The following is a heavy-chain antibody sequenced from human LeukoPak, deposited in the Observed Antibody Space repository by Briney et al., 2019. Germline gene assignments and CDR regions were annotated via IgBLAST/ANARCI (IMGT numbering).Heavy chain of an antibody. CDR1: GGTFSSYA. Sequence: GAPVKVSCKASGGTFSSYAISWVRQAPGQGLEWMGGIIPIFGTANYAQKFQGRVTITADESTSTAYMELSSLRSEDTAVYYCAREGPDYDYVWGSYRYPAIVYFDYWGQGTLVTVSS. D-gene: IGHD3-16*02. CDR3: AREGPDYDYVWGSYRYPAIVYFDY. V-gene: IGHV1-69*13. J-gene: IGHJ4*02. CDR2: IIPIFGTA.